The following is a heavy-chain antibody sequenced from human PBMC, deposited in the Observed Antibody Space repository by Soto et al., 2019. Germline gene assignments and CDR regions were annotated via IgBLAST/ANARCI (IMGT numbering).Heavy chain of an antibody. Sequence: SETLSLTCTVSGASLSLLYWSWVRQSPGKGLEWIGYIYYNGSATYNPSFRSRVTIAIDTSKSQFSLRLTSVTAADTAVYYCARDPYSYGPPYYYYGMDVWGQGTTVTVSS. J-gene: IGHJ6*02. CDR2: IYYNGSA. CDR1: GASLSLLY. V-gene: IGHV4-59*01. D-gene: IGHD5-18*01. CDR3: ARDPYSYGPPYYYYGMDV.